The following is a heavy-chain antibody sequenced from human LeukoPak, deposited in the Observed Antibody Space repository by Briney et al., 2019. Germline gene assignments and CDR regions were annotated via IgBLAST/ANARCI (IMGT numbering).Heavy chain of an antibody. CDR2: VFPIVGIA. J-gene: IGHJ3*01. D-gene: IGHD2-15*01. Sequence: SVKVSCKASGGTFSNYGISWVRQAPGQVLEWMGRVFPIVGIANTARRFQGRVTIAADKSTSTAYMELSSLKSEDTAVYYCAREFRVVSDAFDLWGQGTPVTVSS. CDR3: AREFRVVSDAFDL. V-gene: IGHV1-69*04. CDR1: GGTFSNYG.